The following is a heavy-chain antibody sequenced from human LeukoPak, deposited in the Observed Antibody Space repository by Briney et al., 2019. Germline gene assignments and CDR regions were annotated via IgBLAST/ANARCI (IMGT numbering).Heavy chain of an antibody. D-gene: IGHD3-22*01. J-gene: IGHJ4*02. V-gene: IGHV4-38-2*01. CDR2: IYHSGTT. Sequence: PSETLSLTCAVSGYSISSGYYWGWIRPPPGKGLEWIGYIYHSGTTYYNPSLKSRVTMSVDTSKNQFSLKLSSVTAADTAVYYCASGITMIVVAHWGQGILVTASS. CDR3: ASGITMIVVAH. CDR1: GYSISSGYY.